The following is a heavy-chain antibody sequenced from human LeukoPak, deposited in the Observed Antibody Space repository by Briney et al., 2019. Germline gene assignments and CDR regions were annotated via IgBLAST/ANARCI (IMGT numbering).Heavy chain of an antibody. J-gene: IGHJ4*02. CDR3: ASRPMVRGVAMRY. CDR2: IIPILGIA. Sequence: GASVKVSCKASGGTFSSYAISWVRQAPGQGLEWMGRIIPILGIANYAQKFQGRVTITADKSTSTAYMELSSLRSEDTAVYYCASRPMVRGVAMRYRGQGTLVTVSS. CDR1: GGTFSSYA. D-gene: IGHD3-10*01. V-gene: IGHV1-69*04.